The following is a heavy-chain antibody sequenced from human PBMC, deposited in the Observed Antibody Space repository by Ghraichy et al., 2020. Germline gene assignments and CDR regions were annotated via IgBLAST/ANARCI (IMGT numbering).Heavy chain of an antibody. D-gene: IGHD4-17*01. CDR3: TKATVTTVSGGWFDA. V-gene: IGHV3-9*01. CDR2: ISYNSGVA. CDR1: GFSFEDYA. J-gene: IGHJ5*02. Sequence: GGSLRLSCAASGFSFEDYAMHWVRQVPGKGLEWVAAISYNSGVAFYADSVKGRFTISRDNAGNSLYLLMTRLRGEDTAFYYCTKATVTTVSGGWFDAWGQRALVTVSS.